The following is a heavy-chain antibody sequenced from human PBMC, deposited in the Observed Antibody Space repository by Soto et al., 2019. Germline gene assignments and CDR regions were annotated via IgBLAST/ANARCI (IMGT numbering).Heavy chain of an antibody. J-gene: IGHJ4*02. D-gene: IGHD1-1*01. CDR2: IWSDGNNK. CDR1: GFTFSNYG. CDR3: VRGDNWNDEASDY. Sequence: GGSLRLSCAASGFTFSNYGMHWVRQAPGKGLEWVAVIWSDGNNKYYADSVKGRFTISRDNSKNTVYLQMNSLRAEDTAVYYCVRGDNWNDEASDYWGQGTLVTVSS. V-gene: IGHV3-33*01.